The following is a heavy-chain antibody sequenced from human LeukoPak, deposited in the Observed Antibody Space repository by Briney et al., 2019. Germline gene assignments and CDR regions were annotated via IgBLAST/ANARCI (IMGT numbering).Heavy chain of an antibody. CDR3: AKKYSSSWYGFDY. J-gene: IGHJ4*02. V-gene: IGHV3-23*01. CDR1: GFIFSNYA. D-gene: IGHD6-13*01. Sequence: GGSLRLSCAASGFIFSNYAMSWVRQAPGKGLEWVSAISVNGGGTYYADSVKGRFTISRDNSKNTLYLQMNSLRAEDTAAYYCAKKYSSSWYGFDYWGQGTLVTVSS. CDR2: ISVNGGGT.